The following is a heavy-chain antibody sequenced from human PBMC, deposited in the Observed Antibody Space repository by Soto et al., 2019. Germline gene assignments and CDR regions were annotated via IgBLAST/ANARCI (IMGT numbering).Heavy chain of an antibody. J-gene: IGHJ4*02. V-gene: IGHV1-3*01. CDR2: ITAGNGNT. Sequence: ASVKVSCKASGYTFTSYAMHWVRQAPGQRLEWMGWITAGNGNTQYSQKFQGRVTITRETSASTAYMELCSQRSEDTVVYCCAKDQGGYCPYYFDYWGQGTLVTVSS. CDR3: AKDQGGYCPYYFDY. D-gene: IGHD2-21*01. CDR1: GYTFTSYA.